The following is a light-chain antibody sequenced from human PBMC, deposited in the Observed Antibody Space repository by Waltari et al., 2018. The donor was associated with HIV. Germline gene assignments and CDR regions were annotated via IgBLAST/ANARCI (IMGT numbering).Light chain of an antibody. J-gene: IGKJ2*01. Sequence: EIVMTQSPVTLSVSPGERATLSCRASQGVSSHLAWYQQKPGRAPRLLIYGSSTRATGIPGMCSGSGSGKEFTLTISSQQSEDFAVYCCQQYNNWPRTFGQGTKLEIK. V-gene: IGKV3-15*01. CDR3: QQYNNWPRT. CDR2: GSS. CDR1: QGVSSH.